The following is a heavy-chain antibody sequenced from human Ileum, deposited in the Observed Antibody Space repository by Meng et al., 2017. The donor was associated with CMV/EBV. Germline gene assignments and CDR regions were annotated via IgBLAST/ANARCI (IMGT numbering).Heavy chain of an antibody. Sequence: ASVKVSCKASGYTFTAHYFHWVRQAPGQGLEWMGWIHPHRGDTNYAQQFQGRVTLTRDTSINTGDMELTRLTSDDTAVYYCARDNNWGPDYWGQGTLVTVSS. V-gene: IGHV1-2*02. D-gene: IGHD7-27*01. CDR2: IHPHRGDT. J-gene: IGHJ4*02. CDR1: GYTFTAHY. CDR3: ARDNNWGPDY.